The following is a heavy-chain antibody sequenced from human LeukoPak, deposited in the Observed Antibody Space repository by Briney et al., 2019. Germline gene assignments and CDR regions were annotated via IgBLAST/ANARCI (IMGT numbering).Heavy chain of an antibody. V-gene: IGHV3-64*01. J-gene: IGHJ4*02. D-gene: IGHD6-19*01. CDR1: GFTFSDYT. Sequence: GGSLRLSCAASGFTFSDYTMRWVRQAPGKRLEFVSAITSSGGNIHYANSVKGRFTISRDNSKNSLYLQMNSLRAEDTAVYYCAREQWLILDYWGQGTLVTVSS. CDR2: ITSSGGNI. CDR3: AREQWLILDY.